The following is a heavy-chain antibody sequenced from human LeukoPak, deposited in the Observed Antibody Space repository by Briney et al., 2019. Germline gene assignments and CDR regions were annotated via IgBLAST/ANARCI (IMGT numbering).Heavy chain of an antibody. CDR2: ISGSGGST. Sequence: GGSLRLSCAASGFTFSSYAMSWVRQAPGKGLEWVSAISGSGGSTYYADPVKGRFTISRDNSKNTLYLQMNSLRAEDTAVYYCAKGRWIQLYYMDVWGKGTTVTVSS. D-gene: IGHD5-18*01. J-gene: IGHJ6*03. CDR3: AKGRWIQLYYMDV. CDR1: GFTFSSYA. V-gene: IGHV3-23*01.